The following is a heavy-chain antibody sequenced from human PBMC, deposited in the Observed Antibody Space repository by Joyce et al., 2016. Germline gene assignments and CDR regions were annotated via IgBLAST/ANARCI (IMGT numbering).Heavy chain of an antibody. D-gene: IGHD6-13*01. Sequence: QVQLVESGGGVVQPGRSLRLSCAASGFPFSSYALHWVRHAPGKGLGWVAVISYDVTIQHYADSVKGRFTISGDKSKNTLYLQMSSLRAEDTAVYYCAKGFGIASAGTPQPFDFWGQGTQVTVSS. CDR3: AKGFGIASAGTPQPFDF. CDR2: ISYDVTIQ. J-gene: IGHJ4*02. V-gene: IGHV3-30*04. CDR1: GFPFSSYA.